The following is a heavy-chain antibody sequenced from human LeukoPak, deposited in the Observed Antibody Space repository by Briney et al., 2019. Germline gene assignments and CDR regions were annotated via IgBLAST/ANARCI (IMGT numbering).Heavy chain of an antibody. J-gene: IGHJ5*02. V-gene: IGHV1-18*04. Sequence: EASVKVSCKASGYTFTSYGISWVRQAPGQGLEWMGWISAYNGNTNYAQKLQGRVTMTTDTSTSTAYMELRSLRSDDTAVYYCARGPRSSWYLGERFDPWGQGTLVTVSS. CDR3: ARGPRSSWYLGERFDP. CDR2: ISAYNGNT. D-gene: IGHD6-13*01. CDR1: GYTFTSYG.